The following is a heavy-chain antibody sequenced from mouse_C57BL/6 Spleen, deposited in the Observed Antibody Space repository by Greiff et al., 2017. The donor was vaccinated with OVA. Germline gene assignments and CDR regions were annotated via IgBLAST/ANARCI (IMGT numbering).Heavy chain of an antibody. D-gene: IGHD1-1*01. CDR2: IDPANGNT. CDR3: APITTVVARYFDV. CDR1: GFNIKNTY. Sequence: VQLKESVAELVRPGASVKLSCTASGFNIKNTYMHWVKQRPEQGLEWIGRIDPANGNTKYAPKFQGKATITADTSSNTAYLQLSSLTSEDTAIYYCAPITTVVARYFDVWGTGTTVTVSS. V-gene: IGHV14-3*01. J-gene: IGHJ1*03.